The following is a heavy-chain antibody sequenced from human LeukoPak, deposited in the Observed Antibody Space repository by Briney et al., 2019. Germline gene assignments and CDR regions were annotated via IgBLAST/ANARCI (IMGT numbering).Heavy chain of an antibody. CDR3: ARTDISGWSRPLDC. J-gene: IGHJ4*02. CDR2: ISSDGSNK. CDR1: GLPFSTYG. V-gene: IGHV3-30*19. Sequence: GGSLRLSCAASGLPFSTYGMHWVRQAPGKGLEWVAVISSDGSNKYYAGSVEGRFTISRDNYNNTLLLQMNSLRAEDTAVYYCARTDISGWSRPLDCWGQGTLVTVSS. D-gene: IGHD6-19*01.